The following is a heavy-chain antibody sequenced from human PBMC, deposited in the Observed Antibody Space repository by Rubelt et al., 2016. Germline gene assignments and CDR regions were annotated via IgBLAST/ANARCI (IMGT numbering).Heavy chain of an antibody. CDR1: GYTFTSYG. V-gene: IGHV1-2*02. CDR3: ARGNSGYDYGLDY. D-gene: IGHD5-12*01. CDR2: INPNSGGT. Sequence: QVQLVQSGAEVKKPGASVKVSCKASGYTFTSYGISWVRQAPGQGLEWMGWINPNSGGTNYAQKFQGRVTMTRDTSVSTAYMERSRRTSDDTAVYYCARGNSGYDYGLDYWGQGTLVTVSS. J-gene: IGHJ4*02.